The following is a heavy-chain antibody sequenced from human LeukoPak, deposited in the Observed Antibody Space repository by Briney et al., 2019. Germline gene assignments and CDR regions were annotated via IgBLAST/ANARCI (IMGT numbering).Heavy chain of an antibody. CDR1: GYTFTDYG. J-gene: IGHJ4*02. D-gene: IGHD3-22*01. V-gene: IGHV1-18*01. CDR3: ARSHATTYSRGKNFADY. Sequence: EASVKVSCKASGYTFTDYGITWVRQAPGQGLEWMGYISAYNGDIDYAQILQGRATMTTDTSTSTAYMELRSLRSDDTAVYYCARSHATTYSRGKNFADYWGQGSLVTVSS. CDR2: ISAYNGDI.